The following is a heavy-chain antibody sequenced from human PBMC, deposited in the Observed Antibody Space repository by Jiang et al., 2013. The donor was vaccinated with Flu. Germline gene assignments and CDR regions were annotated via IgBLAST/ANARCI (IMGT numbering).Heavy chain of an antibody. V-gene: IGHV6-1*01. CDR2: YYRSKWYN. J-gene: IGHJ5*02. Sequence: YYRSKWYNDYAVSVKSRITINPDTSKNQFSLQLNSVTPEDTAVYYCARGAYNWNYWFDPWGQGTLVTVSS. D-gene: IGHD1-7*01. CDR3: ARGAYNWNYWFDP.